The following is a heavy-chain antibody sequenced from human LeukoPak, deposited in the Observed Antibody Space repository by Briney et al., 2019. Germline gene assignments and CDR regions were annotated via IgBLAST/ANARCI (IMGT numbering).Heavy chain of an antibody. CDR3: ARSSTDYDSSGYHPYGMDV. CDR2: ISAYNGNT. D-gene: IGHD3-22*01. CDR1: GYTFTDYY. V-gene: IGHV1-18*04. Sequence: GATVKISCKASGYTFTDYYMHWVQQAPGQGLEWMGWISAYNGNTNYAQKLQGRVTMTTDTSTSTAYMELRSLRSDDTAVYYCARSSTDYDSSGYHPYGMDVWGQGTTVTVSS. J-gene: IGHJ6*02.